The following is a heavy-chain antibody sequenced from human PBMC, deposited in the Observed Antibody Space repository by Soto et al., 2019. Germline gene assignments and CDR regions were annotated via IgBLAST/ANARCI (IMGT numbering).Heavy chain of an antibody. CDR2: IKQDGSEK. CDR3: ARDLYSSSWYGSPSYGMDV. J-gene: IGHJ6*02. Sequence: VQLVESGGGLVQPGGSLILSSAASGFTFISYCMSWVRQAPGKGLEWVSNIKQDGSEKYYVDSVKGRCTISRDNAKNSLSLQMNSLRAEDTAVYYCARDLYSSSWYGSPSYGMDVWGQGNTVTVSS. D-gene: IGHD6-13*01. V-gene: IGHV3-7*01. CDR1: GFTFISYC.